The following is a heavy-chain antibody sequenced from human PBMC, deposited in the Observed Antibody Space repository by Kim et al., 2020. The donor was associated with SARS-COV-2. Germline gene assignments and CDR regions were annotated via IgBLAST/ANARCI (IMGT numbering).Heavy chain of an antibody. CDR3: ARVGYDILTGYYDYYYGMDV. J-gene: IGHJ6*02. V-gene: IGHV7-4-1*02. D-gene: IGHD3-9*01. Sequence: ASVKVSCKASGYTFTSYAMNWVRQAPGQGLEWMGWINTNTGNPTYAQGFTGRFVFSLDTSVSTAYLQISSLKAEDTAVYYCARVGYDILTGYYDYYYGMDVWGQGTTVTVSS. CDR2: INTNTGNP. CDR1: GYTFTSYA.